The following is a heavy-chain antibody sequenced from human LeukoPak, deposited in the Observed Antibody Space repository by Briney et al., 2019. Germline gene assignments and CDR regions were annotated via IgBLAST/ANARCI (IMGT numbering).Heavy chain of an antibody. CDR3: ARGSGYDLRRGLRLGELSFLDY. Sequence: KPSETLSLTCAVYGGSFSGYYWSWIRQPPGKGLEWIGEINHSGSTNYNPSLKSRVTISVDTSKNQFSLKLSSVTAADTAVYYCARGSGYDLRRGLRLGELSFLDYWGQGTLVTVSS. CDR2: INHSGST. D-gene: IGHD3-16*02. CDR1: GGSFSGYY. V-gene: IGHV4-34*01. J-gene: IGHJ4*02.